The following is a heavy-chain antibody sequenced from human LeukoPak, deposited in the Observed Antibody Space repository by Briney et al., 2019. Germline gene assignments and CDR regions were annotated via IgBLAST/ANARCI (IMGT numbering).Heavy chain of an antibody. Sequence: GGSLRLSCAAAGFTFSNYAMTWVRQAPGKGLEWVSGISGTGGTTYYADSVKGRFTISRDNSKNRLYLQMNSLRAEDTAVYYCVKVQDGSGSYYPNFDYWGQGTLVTVSS. CDR1: GFTFSNYA. D-gene: IGHD3-10*01. CDR3: VKVQDGSGSYYPNFDY. V-gene: IGHV3-23*01. CDR2: ISGTGGTT. J-gene: IGHJ4*02.